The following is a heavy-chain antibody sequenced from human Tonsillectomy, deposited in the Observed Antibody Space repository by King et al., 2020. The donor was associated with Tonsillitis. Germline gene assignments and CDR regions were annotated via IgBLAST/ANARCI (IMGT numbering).Heavy chain of an antibody. CDR1: GFIFNTFA. V-gene: IGHV3-23*04. J-gene: IGHJ4*02. Sequence: VQLVESGGGLVQPGGSLRLSCAASGFIFNTFAMNWVRQVPGKGLEWVSGISASGGSTYYADSVKGRFTVSRDNSDNKLSLRLSSLTAEDTAVYYCVKGFRYSIFGVVDSGDFDYWGQGTLVIVSS. D-gene: IGHD3-3*01. CDR2: ISASGGST. CDR3: VKGFRYSIFGVVDSGDFDY.